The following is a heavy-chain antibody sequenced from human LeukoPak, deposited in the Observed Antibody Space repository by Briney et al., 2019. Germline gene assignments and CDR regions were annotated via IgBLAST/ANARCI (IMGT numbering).Heavy chain of an antibody. Sequence: SETLSLTCTVSGGSISSSSYYWSWIRQPAGKGLEWIGRIYTSGSTNYNPSLKSRVTMSVDTSKNQFSLKLSSVTAADTAVYYCARAGIDYGSGSYLYYYYYMDVWGKGTTVTISS. CDR2: IYTSGST. D-gene: IGHD3-10*01. CDR3: ARAGIDYGSGSYLYYYYYMDV. CDR1: GGSISSSSYY. J-gene: IGHJ6*03. V-gene: IGHV4-61*02.